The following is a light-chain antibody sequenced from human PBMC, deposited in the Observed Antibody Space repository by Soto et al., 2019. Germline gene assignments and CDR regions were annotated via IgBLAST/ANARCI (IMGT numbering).Light chain of an antibody. Sequence: DIQMTQSPSTLSASVGDRVTITCRASQRISSWLAWYQQKPGKAPKLLIYKASNLEGGVPSRFSGSGSGTDFTLTISSLQPDDFATYYCQQYHSYSLTFGGGTKVDIK. CDR3: QQYHSYSLT. V-gene: IGKV1-5*03. CDR2: KAS. J-gene: IGKJ4*01. CDR1: QRISSW.